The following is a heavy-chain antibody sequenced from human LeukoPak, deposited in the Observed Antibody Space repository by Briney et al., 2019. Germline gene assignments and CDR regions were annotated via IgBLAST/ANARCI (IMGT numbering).Heavy chain of an antibody. CDR2: INAGNGNT. Sequence: EASVKVSCKASGYTFTSYAMHWVRQAPGQRLEWMGWINAGNGNTKYSQKFQGRVTITRDTSASTAYMELRSLRSDDTAIYYCARDVGYCSSTICSQNFDYWGQGTLVTVSS. V-gene: IGHV1-3*01. CDR3: ARDVGYCSSTICSQNFDY. J-gene: IGHJ4*02. CDR1: GYTFTSYA. D-gene: IGHD2-2*01.